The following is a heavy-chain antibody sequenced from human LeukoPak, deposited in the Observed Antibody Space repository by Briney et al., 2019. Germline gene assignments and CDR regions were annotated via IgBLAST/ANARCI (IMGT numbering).Heavy chain of an antibody. V-gene: IGHV4-61*02. CDR1: GGSISSGSYY. Sequence: SQTLSLTCTVSGGSISSGSYYWRWLRQPAGTGLEWIGRIYTSGSTNYNPSLKSRVTISVDTSKNQFSLKLSSVTAADTAVYYCARSGSGYYYVWYFDLWGRGTLVTVSS. CDR3: ARSGSGYYYVWYFDL. D-gene: IGHD3-22*01. CDR2: IYTSGST. J-gene: IGHJ2*01.